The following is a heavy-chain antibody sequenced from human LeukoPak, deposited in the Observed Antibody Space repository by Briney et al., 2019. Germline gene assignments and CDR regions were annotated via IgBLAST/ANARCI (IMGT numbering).Heavy chain of an antibody. D-gene: IGHD3/OR15-3a*01. Sequence: SVKVSCKASGGTFSSYAISWVRQAPGQGLEWMGGIIPIFGTANYAQKFQGRVTIIADESTSTAYMELSSLRSEDTAVYYCARDWTADYYYGMDVWGQGTTVTVSS. CDR2: IIPIFGTA. CDR3: ARDWTADYYYGMDV. V-gene: IGHV1-69*13. J-gene: IGHJ6*02. CDR1: GGTFSSYA.